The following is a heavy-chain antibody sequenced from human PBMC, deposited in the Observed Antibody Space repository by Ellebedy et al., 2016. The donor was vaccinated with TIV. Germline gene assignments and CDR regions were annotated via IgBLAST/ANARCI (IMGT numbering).Heavy chain of an antibody. CDR2: INHSGST. CDR1: GGSFSSYY. J-gene: IGHJ6*02. Sequence: MPGGSLRLSFAAYGGSFSSYYWTWIRQPPGKGLEWIGEINHSGSTNYNPSLKSRVTISVDTSKNQISLKLRSVTDADTAVYYCARIGKSYRLRENFGYHYYGLDVWGQGTTVTVSS. D-gene: IGHD1-26*01. V-gene: IGHV4-34*01. CDR3: ARIGKSYRLRENFGYHYYGLDV.